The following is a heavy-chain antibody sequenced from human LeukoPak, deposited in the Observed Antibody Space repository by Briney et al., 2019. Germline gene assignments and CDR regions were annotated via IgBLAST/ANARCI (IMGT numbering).Heavy chain of an antibody. CDR1: GFTFSSYW. CDR2: IKQDGSEK. J-gene: IGHJ4*02. D-gene: IGHD6-13*01. V-gene: IGHV3-7*01. Sequence: GGSLRLSCAASGFTFSSYWMSWVRQAPGKGLEWVANIKQDGSEKYYVDSVKGRFTISRDNAKNSLYLQMNSLRAEDTAVYYCARDFSQQLVPFDYWGRGTLVTVSS. CDR3: ARDFSQQLVPFDY.